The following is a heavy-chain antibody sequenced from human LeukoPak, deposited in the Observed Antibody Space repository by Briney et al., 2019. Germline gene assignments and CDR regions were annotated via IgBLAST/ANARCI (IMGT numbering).Heavy chain of an antibody. V-gene: IGHV4-59*01. CDR2: IYYSGST. CDR1: GGSISSYY. CDR3: ARGIYCGGDCYSPMYYFDY. J-gene: IGHJ4*02. Sequence: PSETLSLTCTVSGGSISSYYWSWIRQPPGKGLEWIGYIYYSGSTNYNPSLKSRVTKSVDTSKNQFSLKLSSVTAADTAVYYCARGIYCGGDCYSPMYYFDYWGQGTLVTVSS. D-gene: IGHD2-21*02.